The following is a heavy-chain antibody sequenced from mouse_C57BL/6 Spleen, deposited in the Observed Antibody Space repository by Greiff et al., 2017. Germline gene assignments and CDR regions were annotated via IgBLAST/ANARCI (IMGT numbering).Heavy chain of an antibody. J-gene: IGHJ2*01. V-gene: IGHV1-15*01. CDR3: TRHYDYDGEGLY. CDR1: GYTFTDYE. D-gene: IGHD2-4*01. CDR2: IDPETGGT. Sequence: QVQLQQSGAELVRPGASVTLSCKASGYTFTDYEMHWVKQTPVHGLEWIGAIDPETGGTAYNQKFKGKAILTADKSSSTAYMELRSLTSEDSAVYYCTRHYDYDGEGLYWGQGTTLTVSS.